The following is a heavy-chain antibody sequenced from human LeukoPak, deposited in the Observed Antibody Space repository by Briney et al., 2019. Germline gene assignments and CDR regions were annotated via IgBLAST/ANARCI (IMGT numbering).Heavy chain of an antibody. D-gene: IGHD3-22*01. V-gene: IGHV4-34*01. CDR3: ARSSGYYYDPLKDY. CDR1: GGSFSGYY. CDR2: INHSGST. Sequence: PAETLSLTCAVYGGSFSGYYWRWIRQPPGKGLEWIGEINHSGSTNYNPSLKSRVTISVDTSKNQFSLKLSSVTAADTAVYYCARSSGYYYDPLKDYWGQGTLVTVSS. J-gene: IGHJ4*02.